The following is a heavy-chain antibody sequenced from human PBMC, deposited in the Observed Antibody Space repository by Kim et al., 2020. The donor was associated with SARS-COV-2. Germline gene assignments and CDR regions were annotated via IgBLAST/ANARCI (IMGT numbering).Heavy chain of an antibody. J-gene: IGHJ4*02. CDR3: ARLEAAADPKNFYFDY. D-gene: IGHD6-13*01. V-gene: IGHV4-39*01. Sequence: SLQSRVTISVDTSKNQVSLKLSSVTAADTAVYYCARLEAAADPKNFYFDYWGQGTLVTVSS.